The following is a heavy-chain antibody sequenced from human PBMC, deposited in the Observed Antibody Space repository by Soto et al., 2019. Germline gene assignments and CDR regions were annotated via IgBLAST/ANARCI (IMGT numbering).Heavy chain of an antibody. CDR1: GYSFTSYW. J-gene: IGHJ4*02. D-gene: IGHD4-17*01. CDR2: IDPSDSYT. CDR3: ARVTSTVVTPGHDY. V-gene: IGHV5-10-1*01. Sequence: PWESLKNSCKGSGYSFTSYWISWVRQMPGKGLEWMGRIDPSDSYTNYSPSFQGHVTISADKSISTAYLQWSSLKASDTAMYYCARVTSTVVTPGHDYWGQGTLVTVSS.